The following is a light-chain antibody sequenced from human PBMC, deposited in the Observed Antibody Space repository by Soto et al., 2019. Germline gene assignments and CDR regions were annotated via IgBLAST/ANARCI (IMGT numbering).Light chain of an antibody. CDR1: QTIANY. J-gene: IGKJ1*01. CDR2: AAS. V-gene: IGKV1-39*01. CDR3: QETYSTPRT. Sequence: DIQMTQSPSSLSASVGGIVTIPCRASQTIANYLTCYQQKLGRAPNLLVYAASSLQSGVPSRFSGSGSGTEITLTISSLQPEDFATYYCQETYSTPRTFGQGTKVEIK.